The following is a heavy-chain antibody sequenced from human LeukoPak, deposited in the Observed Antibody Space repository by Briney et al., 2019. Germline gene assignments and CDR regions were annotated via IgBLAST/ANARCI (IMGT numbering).Heavy chain of an antibody. Sequence: SETLSLTCSVSGGSINSGYWSWIRQPPGKGLEWIGYIHYSGNTNYNPSLKSRVTMSLDASKDQFFLKLTSVTAADTAMYYCALDSSGWSDDSFDIWGQGTTVTVSS. V-gene: IGHV4-59*01. CDR2: IHYSGNT. CDR1: GGSINSGY. CDR3: ALDSSGWSDDSFDI. D-gene: IGHD6-19*01. J-gene: IGHJ3*02.